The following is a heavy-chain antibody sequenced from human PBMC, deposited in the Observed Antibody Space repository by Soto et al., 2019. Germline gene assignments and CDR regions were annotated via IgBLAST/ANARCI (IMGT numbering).Heavy chain of an antibody. CDR3: ARGRIGYCSSTSCYPWFDP. D-gene: IGHD2-2*01. J-gene: IGHJ5*02. CDR1: GYTFTSYD. V-gene: IGHV1-8*01. Sequence: QVQLVQSGAEVKKPGASVKVSCKASGYTFTSYDINWVRQATGQGLEWMGWMNPNSGNTGYAQKFQSRVTMTRNTSISTAYMELSSLRSEDTAVYYCARGRIGYCSSTSCYPWFDPWGQGTLVTVSS. CDR2: MNPNSGNT.